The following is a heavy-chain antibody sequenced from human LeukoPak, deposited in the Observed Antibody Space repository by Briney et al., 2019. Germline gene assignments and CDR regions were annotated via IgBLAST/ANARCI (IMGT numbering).Heavy chain of an antibody. Sequence: GRSLRLSCAASGFTFSSYAMHWVRRAPGKGLEWVAVISYDGSNKYYADSVKGRFTISRDNSKNTLYLQMNSLRAEDTAVYYCARGPLHGMDVWGQGTTVTVSS. CDR3: ARGPLHGMDV. J-gene: IGHJ6*02. V-gene: IGHV3-30-3*01. CDR1: GFTFSSYA. CDR2: ISYDGSNK.